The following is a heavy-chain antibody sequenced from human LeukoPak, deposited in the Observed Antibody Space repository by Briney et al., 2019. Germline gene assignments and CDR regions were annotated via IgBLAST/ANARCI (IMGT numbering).Heavy chain of an antibody. Sequence: GGSLRLSCAASGFTFSSYGMHRVRQAPGKGLEWVAVISYDGSNKYYADSVKGRFTISRDNAKNSLYLQMNSLRAEDTAVYYCASNRYPNFYYMDVWGKGTTVTVSS. D-gene: IGHD2-2*02. CDR1: GFTFSSYG. V-gene: IGHV3-30*03. J-gene: IGHJ6*03. CDR2: ISYDGSNK. CDR3: ASNRYPNFYYMDV.